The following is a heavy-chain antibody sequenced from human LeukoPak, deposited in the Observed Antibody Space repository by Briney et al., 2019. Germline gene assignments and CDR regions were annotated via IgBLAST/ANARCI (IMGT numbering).Heavy chain of an antibody. J-gene: IGHJ5*02. V-gene: IGHV1-2*02. CDR1: GYTFTGYY. D-gene: IGHD3-10*01. Sequence: ASVKVSCKASGYTFTGYYMHWVRQAPGQGLEWMGWINPNSGGTNYAQKFQGRVTMTRDTSISTAYMELSRLRSDDTAVYYCARCPLWLEEVPDKWFDPWGQGNLVTVSS. CDR3: ARCPLWLEEVPDKWFDP. CDR2: INPNSGGT.